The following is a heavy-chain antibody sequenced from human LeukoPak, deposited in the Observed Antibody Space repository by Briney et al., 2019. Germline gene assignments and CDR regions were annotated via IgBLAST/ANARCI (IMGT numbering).Heavy chain of an antibody. CDR1: GGSISSYY. CDR3: AGVVGGSYSMDV. V-gene: IGHV4-59*01. Sequence: SATLSLTCTVSGGSISSYYWSWIRQPPGKGLEWIGYIYYSGSTNYNPSLKSRVTISIDTSKNQFSLKLSSVTAADTAMYYCAGVVGGSYSMDVWGQGTTVTVSS. CDR2: IYYSGST. D-gene: IGHD1-26*01. J-gene: IGHJ6*03.